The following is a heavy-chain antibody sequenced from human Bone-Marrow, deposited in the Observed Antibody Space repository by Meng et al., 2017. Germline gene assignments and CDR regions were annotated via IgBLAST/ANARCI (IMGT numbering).Heavy chain of an antibody. J-gene: IGHJ4*02. CDR1: GCTFSNYA. D-gene: IGHD2-21*02. CDR2: IGTGVDT. CDR3: TKDFVTGDRKLFFNY. Sequence: GGAVVQSWGSPWRALAFSGCTFSNYAMGEFRQAPGEGLEWVTGIGTGVDTYYPDSVKGRFTISRDNSKNMLFLQMNSLGVEDTAIYYCTKDFVTGDRKLFFNYWGQGTLVTVSS. V-gene: IGHV3-23*01.